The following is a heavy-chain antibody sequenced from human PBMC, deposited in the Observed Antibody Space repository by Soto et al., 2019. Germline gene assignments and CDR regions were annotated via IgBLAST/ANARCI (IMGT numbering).Heavy chain of an antibody. CDR1: GFTFSSYS. V-gene: IGHV3-48*02. J-gene: IGHJ4*02. D-gene: IGHD2-15*01. CDR3: AREINCSGGSCVKGTFDY. CDR2: ISSSSSTI. Sequence: GGSLRLSCAASGFTFSSYSMNWVRQAPGKGLEWVSYISSSSSTIYYADSVKGRFTISRDNAKNSLYLQMNSLRDEDTAVYYCAREINCSGGSCVKGTFDYWGQGTLVTVSS.